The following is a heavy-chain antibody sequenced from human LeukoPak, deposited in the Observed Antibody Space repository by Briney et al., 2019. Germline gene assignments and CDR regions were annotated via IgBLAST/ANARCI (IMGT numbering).Heavy chain of an antibody. CDR1: GFTFSSYA. D-gene: IGHD2-2*01. CDR2: ISYDGSNK. CDR3: ARDLGDCSSTSCYQVFDY. Sequence: GGSLRLSCAASGFTFSSYAMHWVRQAPGKGLEWVAVISYDGSNKYYADSVTGRFTISRDNSKNTLYLQMNSLRAEDTAVYYCARDLGDCSSTSCYQVFDYWGQGTLVTVSS. V-gene: IGHV3-30*01. J-gene: IGHJ4*02.